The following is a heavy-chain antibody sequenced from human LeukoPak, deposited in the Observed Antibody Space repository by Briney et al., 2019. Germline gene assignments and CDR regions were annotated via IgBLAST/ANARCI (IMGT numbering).Heavy chain of an antibody. D-gene: IGHD5-12*01. CDR2: TRNKDNSYTT. Sequence: GGSLRLSCAASAFSFSSYGMHWVRQAPGKGLEWVGRTRNKDNSYTTEYAASVKGRFTISRDDSKNSLYLQMNSLKTEDTAVYYCARLSGYGWIRIWGQGTMVTVSS. V-gene: IGHV3-72*01. CDR1: AFSFSSYG. J-gene: IGHJ3*02. CDR3: ARLSGYGWIRI.